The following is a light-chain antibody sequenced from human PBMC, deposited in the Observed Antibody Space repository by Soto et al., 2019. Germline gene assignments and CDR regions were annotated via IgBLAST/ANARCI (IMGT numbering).Light chain of an antibody. CDR3: QQYNNWPRRT. Sequence: EIVMTQSPATLSVSPGERATLSCRASQSVSSNLAWYQQKPGQAPRLLIYGASTRATGIPARFSGSGSGTEFTITISSLQSEDFAVYYCQQYNNWPRRTFGQGTKVEIK. J-gene: IGKJ1*01. CDR1: QSVSSN. CDR2: GAS. V-gene: IGKV3-15*01.